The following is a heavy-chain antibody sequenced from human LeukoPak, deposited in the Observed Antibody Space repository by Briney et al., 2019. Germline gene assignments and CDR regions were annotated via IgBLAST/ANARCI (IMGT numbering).Heavy chain of an antibody. CDR2: IYFSGST. CDR3: ARHPVGLLTGYYTDWFDP. V-gene: IGHV4-59*01. Sequence: PSETLSLTCTLSGGSISRYYWAWIRQPPGKGLEWIGNIYFSGSTNYNPSLKSRVTISVDAPKKQFSLRLSSVTAADTAVYYCARHPVGLLTGYYTDWFDPWGQGTLVTVSS. D-gene: IGHD3-9*01. CDR1: GGSISRYY. J-gene: IGHJ5*02.